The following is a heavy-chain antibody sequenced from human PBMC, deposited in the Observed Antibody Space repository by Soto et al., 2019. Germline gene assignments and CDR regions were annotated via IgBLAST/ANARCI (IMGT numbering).Heavy chain of an antibody. V-gene: IGHV4-34*10. D-gene: IGHD6-13*01. CDR2: INHVGIT. CDR3: ARGYFLRASSSGPSWFDP. J-gene: IGHJ5*02. Sequence: PSETLSLTCAVSGGSFRGFYWTWIRQSPGKGLEWLGDINHVGITNYNPSLKSRFTISRDNAKNSLYLQMNSLRAEDTALYYCARGYFLRASSSGPSWFDPWGQGTLVTVS. CDR1: GGSFRGFY.